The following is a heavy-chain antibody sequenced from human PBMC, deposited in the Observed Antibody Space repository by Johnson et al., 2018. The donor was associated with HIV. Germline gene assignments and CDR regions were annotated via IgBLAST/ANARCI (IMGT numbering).Heavy chain of an antibody. Sequence: HVQLVESGGGVVQPGTSLRLSCAASGFTFRNYAMHWVRQAPGKGLEWVAVKSYDGSNKKYADSVKGRFTISRDNSKNTLSLQMNSLRAEDTAVYYCARDSVILVDGAFDIWGQGTMVTVSS. CDR1: GFTFRNYA. D-gene: IGHD2-15*01. J-gene: IGHJ3*02. CDR2: KSYDGSNK. V-gene: IGHV3-30*03. CDR3: ARDSVILVDGAFDI.